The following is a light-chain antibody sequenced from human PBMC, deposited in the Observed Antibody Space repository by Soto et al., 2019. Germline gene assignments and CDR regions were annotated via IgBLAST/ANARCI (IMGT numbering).Light chain of an antibody. CDR2: SAS. CDR1: QSISDT. V-gene: IGKV3-15*01. CDR3: QQYNNWPWT. Sequence: EIVMTQSPATLSVSPGGRATLSCRASQSISDTLAWYQQKPGQAPRLLIYSASRRATGFPGRFSGSGSGTDFTLTISSRQSEDLAGYYCQQYNNWPWTFGQGTKVEIK. J-gene: IGKJ1*01.